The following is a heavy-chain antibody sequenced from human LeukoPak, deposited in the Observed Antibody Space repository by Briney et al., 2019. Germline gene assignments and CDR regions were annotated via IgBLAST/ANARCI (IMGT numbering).Heavy chain of an antibody. CDR1: GFTVSSNY. V-gene: IGHV3-53*01. CDR3: ARDNAPAGGGLDY. CDR2: IYTGGLT. J-gene: IGHJ4*02. D-gene: IGHD6-13*01. Sequence: GGSLRRSCAASGFTVSSNYMTWVRQAPGKGLEWVSVIYTGGLTFYADSVTGRFTISRDNSKNTVYLQMNSLGVEDTARYYCARDNAPAGGGLDYWGQGTLVTVSS.